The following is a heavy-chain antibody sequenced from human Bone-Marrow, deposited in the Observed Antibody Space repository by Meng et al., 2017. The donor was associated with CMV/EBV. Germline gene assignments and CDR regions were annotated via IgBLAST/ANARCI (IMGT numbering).Heavy chain of an antibody. CDR3: ARGGGYYYYYGMDV. V-gene: IGHV1-2*02. Sequence: ASVKVSCKASGYTFTGYYMHWVRQAPGQGLEWMGWINPNSGGTNYAQKFQGRVTMTRNTSISTAYMELSSLRSEDTAVYYCARGGGYYYYYGMDVWGPGNMVTGAS. CDR2: INPNSGGT. J-gene: IGHJ6*01. CDR1: GYTFTGYY. D-gene: IGHD3-16*01.